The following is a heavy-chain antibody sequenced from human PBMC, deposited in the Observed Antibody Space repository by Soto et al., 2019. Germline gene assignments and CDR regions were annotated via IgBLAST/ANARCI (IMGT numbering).Heavy chain of an antibody. V-gene: IGHV3-72*01. Sequence: GGSLRLSCAASGFTFSDHYMDWVRQAPGKGLEWVGRTRNKANSYTTEYAASVKGRFTISRDDSKNSLYLQMNSLKTEDTAVYYCAVYRASSAYWGQGTLVTV. D-gene: IGHD6-19*01. CDR3: AVYRASSAY. J-gene: IGHJ4*02. CDR1: GFTFSDHY. CDR2: TRNKANSYTT.